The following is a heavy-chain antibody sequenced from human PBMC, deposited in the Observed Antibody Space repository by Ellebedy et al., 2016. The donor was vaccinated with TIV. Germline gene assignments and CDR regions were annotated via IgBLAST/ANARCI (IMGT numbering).Heavy chain of an antibody. CDR1: GFTFSSYW. Sequence: GESLKISXAASGFTFSSYWMSWVRQAPGKGLEWVANIKQDGSEKYYVDSVKGRFTISRDNAKNSLYLQMNSLRAEDTALYYCARGMMGSYGPPYYFDYWGQGTLVTVSS. CDR2: IKQDGSEK. CDR3: ARGMMGSYGPPYYFDY. D-gene: IGHD5-18*01. J-gene: IGHJ4*02. V-gene: IGHV3-7*03.